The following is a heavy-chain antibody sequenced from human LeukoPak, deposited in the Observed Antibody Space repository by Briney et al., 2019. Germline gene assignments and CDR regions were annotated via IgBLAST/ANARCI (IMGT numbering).Heavy chain of an antibody. CDR2: INRNTGGT. V-gene: IGHV1-2*02. CDR1: GYTFTGYY. J-gene: IGHJ4*02. D-gene: IGHD1-7*01. Sequence: ASVKVSCKASGYTFTGYYIHWVRPAPGQGLEWMGWINRNTGGTDYAQKFQGRVTMTRDTSISTAYMELSRLRSDDTAMYYCAWNYSFDHWGQGTLVTVSS. CDR3: AWNYSFDH.